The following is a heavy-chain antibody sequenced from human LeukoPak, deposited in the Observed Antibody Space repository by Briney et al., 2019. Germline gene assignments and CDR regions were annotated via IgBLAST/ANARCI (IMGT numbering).Heavy chain of an antibody. CDR2: IYYSGST. CDR1: GGSISSSSYY. Sequence: SETLSLTCTVSGGSISSSSYYWGWIRQPPGKGLEWIGSIYYSGSTYYNPSLKSRVTISVDTSKNQFSLELSSVTAADTAVYYCARDSAFVSGSYSHAFDIWGQGTMVTVSS. V-gene: IGHV4-39*07. CDR3: ARDSAFVSGSYSHAFDI. J-gene: IGHJ3*02. D-gene: IGHD1-26*01.